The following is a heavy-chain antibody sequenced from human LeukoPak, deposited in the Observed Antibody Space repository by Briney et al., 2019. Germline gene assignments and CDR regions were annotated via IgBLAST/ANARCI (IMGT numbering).Heavy chain of an antibody. V-gene: IGHV3-48*01. J-gene: IGHJ4*02. Sequence: PGGSLRLSCAASGFTFSRYSMNWVRQAPGKGLEWVSHILGVVSDTYYADSVKGRFTISRDNSKNTLYLQMNSVRAEDTAVYYCAKDAVAGVLWGQGTLVTVSS. CDR2: ILGVVSDT. CDR1: GFTFSRYS. D-gene: IGHD6-19*01. CDR3: AKDAVAGVL.